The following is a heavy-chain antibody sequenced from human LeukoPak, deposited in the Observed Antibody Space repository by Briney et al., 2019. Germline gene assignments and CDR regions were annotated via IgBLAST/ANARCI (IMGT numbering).Heavy chain of an antibody. CDR1: GFTFDDYA. CDR3: AAKNMVRGVRPFDP. J-gene: IGHJ5*02. CDR2: ISWNSGSI. V-gene: IGHV3-9*01. D-gene: IGHD3-10*01. Sequence: GGSLRLSCAASGFTFDDYAMHWVRQAPGKGLEWVSGISWNSGSIGYADSVKGRFTISRDNAKNSLYLQMNSLRAEDTALYYCAAKNMVRGVRPFDPWGQGTLVTVSS.